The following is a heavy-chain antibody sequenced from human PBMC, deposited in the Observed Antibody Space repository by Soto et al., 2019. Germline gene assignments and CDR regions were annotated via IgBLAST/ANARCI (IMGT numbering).Heavy chain of an antibody. CDR3: ASRSGHPNKYYYYYGMDV. CDR2: ISYDGSNK. J-gene: IGHJ6*02. D-gene: IGHD3-3*01. CDR1: GFTFSSYA. V-gene: IGHV3-30-3*01. Sequence: GGSPRLSCAASGFTFSSYAMHWVRQAPGKGPEWVAVISYDGSNKYYADSVKGRFTISRDNSKNTLYLQMNSLRAEDTAVYYCASRSGHPNKYYYYYGMDVWGQGTTVTVSS.